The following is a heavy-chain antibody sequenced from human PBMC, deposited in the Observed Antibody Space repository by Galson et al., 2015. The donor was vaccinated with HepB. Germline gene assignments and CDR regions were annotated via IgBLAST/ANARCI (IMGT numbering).Heavy chain of an antibody. D-gene: IGHD3-22*01. V-gene: IGHV2-5*01. CDR3: ARRYYYDSSGYSPFDY. Sequence: PALVKPTQTLTLTCTFSGFSLSTSGVGVGWIRQPPGKALEWLALIYWNDDKRYSPSLKSRLTITKDTSKNQVVLTMTNMDPVDTATYYCARRYYYDSSGYSPFDYWGQGTLVTVSS. CDR1: GFSLSTSGVG. CDR2: IYWNDDK. J-gene: IGHJ4*02.